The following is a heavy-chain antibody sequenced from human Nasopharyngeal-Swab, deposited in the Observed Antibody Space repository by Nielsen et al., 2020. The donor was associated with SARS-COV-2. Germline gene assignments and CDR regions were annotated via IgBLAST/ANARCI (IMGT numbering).Heavy chain of an antibody. J-gene: IGHJ4*02. D-gene: IGHD2-2*01. CDR3: ARIFRSTTLDY. Sequence: ASVKVSCKASGYTFTGYYMHWVRQAPGQGLEWMGWINAYNGNTNYAQKLQGRVTMTTDKSTSTVYMELRSLRSDDTAVYYCARIFRSTTLDYWGQGTLVTVSS. V-gene: IGHV1-18*04. CDR2: INAYNGNT. CDR1: GYTFTGYY.